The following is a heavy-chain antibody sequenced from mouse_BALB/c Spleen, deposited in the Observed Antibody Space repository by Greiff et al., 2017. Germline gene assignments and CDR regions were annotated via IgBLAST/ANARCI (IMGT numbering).Heavy chain of an antibody. CDR3: ARGDTTVGYFDV. Sequence: VKVVESGPGLVAPSQSLSITCTVSGFSLSRYSVHWVRQPPGKGLEWLGMIWGGGSTDYNSALKSRLSISKDNSKSQVFLKMNSLQTDDTAMYYCARGDTTVGYFDVWGAGTTVTVSS. V-gene: IGHV2-6-4*01. CDR1: GFSLSRYS. D-gene: IGHD1-1*01. J-gene: IGHJ1*01. CDR2: IWGGGST.